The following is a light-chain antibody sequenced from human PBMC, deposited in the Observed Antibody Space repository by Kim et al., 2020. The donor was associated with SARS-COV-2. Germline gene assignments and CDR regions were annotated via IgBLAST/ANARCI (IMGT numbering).Light chain of an antibody. CDR3: LQHRTYPIT. V-gene: IGKV1-17*01. CDR1: QDIGND. Sequence: ASVGDRVTITCQASQDIGNDLGWYQQSPGRAPKRLIYGASNWQSGVPSRFSGSGSETEFTLTINSLQPEDFATYFCLQHRTYPITFGQGTRLEIK. CDR2: GAS. J-gene: IGKJ5*01.